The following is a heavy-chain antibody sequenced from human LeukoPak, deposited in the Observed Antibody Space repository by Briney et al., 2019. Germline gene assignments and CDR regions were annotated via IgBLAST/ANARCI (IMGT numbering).Heavy chain of an antibody. CDR1: GVTFSSYS. D-gene: IGHD3-10*01. V-gene: IGHV3-48*01. J-gene: IGHJ6*02. CDR3: ARDLRWFGELLSVSYYYGMDV. CDR2: ISSSSSTI. Sequence: GGSLRLSCAASGVTFSSYSMNWVRQAPGKGLEWVSYISSSSSTIYYADSVKGRFTISRDNAKNSLYLQMNSLRAEDTAVYYCARDLRWFGELLSVSYYYGMDVWGQGTTVTVSS.